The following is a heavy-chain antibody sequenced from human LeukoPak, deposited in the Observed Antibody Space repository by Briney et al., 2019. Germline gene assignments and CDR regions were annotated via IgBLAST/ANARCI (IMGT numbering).Heavy chain of an antibody. Sequence: SETLSLTCAVSGGPISSYYWSWIRQPPGKGLEWIGYVYSSGSTNYNPSLKSRVTISVDASRNRFSLKLSSVTAADTAVYYCARHRNSGYHSTGMDVWGQGTTVTV. CDR2: VYSSGST. J-gene: IGHJ6*02. V-gene: IGHV4-59*08. CDR3: ARHRNSGYHSTGMDV. D-gene: IGHD5-12*01. CDR1: GGPISSYY.